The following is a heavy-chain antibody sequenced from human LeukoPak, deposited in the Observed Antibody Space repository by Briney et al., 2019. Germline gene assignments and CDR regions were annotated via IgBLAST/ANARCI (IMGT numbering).Heavy chain of an antibody. D-gene: IGHD5-12*01. CDR3: ARESDYYYFDY. CDR1: GFTLSTYW. V-gene: IGHV3-7*05. CDR2: IKQDGSEK. J-gene: IGHJ4*02. Sequence: GESLRLSCAASGFTLSTYWMSWVRQAPGKGLEWVANIKQDGSEKYYVDSVKGRFTISRDNAKNSVYLQMNSLRANDTAVYYCARESDYYYFDYWGQGTLVTVSS.